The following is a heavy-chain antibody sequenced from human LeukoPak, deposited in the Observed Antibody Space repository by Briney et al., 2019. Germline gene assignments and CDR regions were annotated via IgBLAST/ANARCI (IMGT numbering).Heavy chain of an antibody. CDR2: IYYSGST. Sequence: SETLSLTCTVSGGSISSYYWSWIRQPPGKGLEWIGYIYYSGSTYYNPSLKSRVTISVDTSKNQFSLKLSSVTAADTAVYYCARRYSSSWYYFDYWGQGTLVTVSS. D-gene: IGHD6-13*01. CDR3: ARRYSSSWYYFDY. CDR1: GGSISSYY. J-gene: IGHJ4*02. V-gene: IGHV4-59*06.